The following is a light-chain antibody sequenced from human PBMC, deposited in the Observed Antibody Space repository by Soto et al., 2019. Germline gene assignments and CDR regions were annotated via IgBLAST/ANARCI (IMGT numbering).Light chain of an antibody. CDR3: QQYGTSEII. V-gene: IGKV3-20*01. CDR1: QSLTNSF. J-gene: IGKJ5*01. Sequence: EFVLTQSPGTLSLSPGERATLSGRASQSLTNSFIAWYQQRPGQAPRLLIYDTSSRASGITDRFSGSGSGTDFTLTISRLETEDFAVFYCQQYGTSEIIVGQVTRLEIK. CDR2: DTS.